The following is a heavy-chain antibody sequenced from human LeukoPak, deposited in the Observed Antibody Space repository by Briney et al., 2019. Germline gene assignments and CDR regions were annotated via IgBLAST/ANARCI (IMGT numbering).Heavy chain of an antibody. CDR2: IIPIFGTA. CDR3: ASSRGTPKGSYIDY. V-gene: IGHV1-69*13. Sequence: SVKVSCKASGGTFSSYAISWVRQAPGQGLEWMGGIIPIFGTANYAQKFQGRVTITADESTSTAYMELSSLRSEDTAVYYCASSRGTPKGSYIDYWGQGTLVTVSS. D-gene: IGHD1-26*01. J-gene: IGHJ4*02. CDR1: GGTFSSYA.